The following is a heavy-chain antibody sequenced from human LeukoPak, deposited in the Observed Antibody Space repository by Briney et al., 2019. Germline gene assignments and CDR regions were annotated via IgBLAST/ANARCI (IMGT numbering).Heavy chain of an antibody. CDR2: IWYDGSDK. J-gene: IGHJ5*02. Sequence: GRSLILSCAASGFLFSTYGMHWVRQAPGKGLEWVAVIWYDGSDKYYADSVKGRFTISRDNFKSTLYLQMNSLRADDTAVYYCARGSGSSSATAFDPWGQGTLVTVSS. V-gene: IGHV3-33*01. D-gene: IGHD2-21*02. CDR3: ARGSGSSSATAFDP. CDR1: GFLFSTYG.